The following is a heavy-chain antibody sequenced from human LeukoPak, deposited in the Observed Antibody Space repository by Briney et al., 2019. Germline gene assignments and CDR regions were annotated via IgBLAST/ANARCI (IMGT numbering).Heavy chain of an antibody. Sequence: GGSLRLSCAASGLTVSRNYMNWVRQAPGKGLEWVAVISYDGSNKYYADSVKGRFTISRDNSKNTLYLQMNSLRAEDTAIYYCARAGSSWIDYWGQGTLVTVSS. V-gene: IGHV3-30-3*01. CDR2: ISYDGSNK. J-gene: IGHJ4*02. CDR3: ARAGSSWIDY. CDR1: GLTVSRNY. D-gene: IGHD6-13*01.